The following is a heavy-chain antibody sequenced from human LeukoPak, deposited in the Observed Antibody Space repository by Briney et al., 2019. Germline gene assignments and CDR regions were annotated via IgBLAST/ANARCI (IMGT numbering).Heavy chain of an antibody. Sequence: ASVKVSYKASGYTFTSYYMHWVRQAPGQGLEWMGLINPSGGSTNYAQKFQGRVTMTRDTSPSTVYMELSSLRSEDTAVYYCARSLGYCSSTSCSPGSYYGMDVWGKGTTVTVSS. CDR3: ARSLGYCSSTSCSPGSYYGMDV. D-gene: IGHD2-2*01. CDR1: GYTFTSYY. J-gene: IGHJ6*04. CDR2: INPSGGST. V-gene: IGHV1-46*01.